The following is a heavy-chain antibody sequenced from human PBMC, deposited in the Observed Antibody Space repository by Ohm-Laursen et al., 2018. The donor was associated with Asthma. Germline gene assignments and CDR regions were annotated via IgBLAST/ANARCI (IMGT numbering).Heavy chain of an antibody. D-gene: IGHD3-22*01. CDR1: GFTFRDYE. J-gene: IGHJ4*02. Sequence: SLRLSCTASGFTFRDYEMHWVRQAPGKGLEWVAGISHDGSNKEYADSVKGRFTISRDNAKNSLYLQMNSLRAEDTAVYYCARDKHYYDSSYDYWGQGTLVTVSS. V-gene: IGHV3-30-3*01. CDR2: ISHDGSNK. CDR3: ARDKHYYDSSYDY.